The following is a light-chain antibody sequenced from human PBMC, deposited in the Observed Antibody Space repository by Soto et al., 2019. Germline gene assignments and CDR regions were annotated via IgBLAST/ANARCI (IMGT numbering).Light chain of an antibody. V-gene: IGKV3-20*01. CDR3: KKYRDSLGT. CDR1: QSVISTY. J-gene: IGKJ1*01. Sequence: EIGLTQSPGTLSLSPGERATLSCRASQSVISTYLAWYQQKPGQAPRLLIYGASSRATGIPDRFSGSGSGTDFTLTISRLEPEDFAVYYCKKYRDSLGTFGQGTRVAIK. CDR2: GAS.